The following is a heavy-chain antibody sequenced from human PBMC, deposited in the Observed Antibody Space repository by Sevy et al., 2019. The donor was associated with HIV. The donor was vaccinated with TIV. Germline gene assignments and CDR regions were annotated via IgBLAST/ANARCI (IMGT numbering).Heavy chain of an antibody. CDR3: ARGRDTAMVMLYYYYGMDV. CDR2: IIPIFGTA. D-gene: IGHD5-18*01. J-gene: IGHJ6*02. V-gene: IGHV1-69*13. CDR1: GGTFSSYA. Sequence: ASVKVSCKASGGTFSSYAISWVRQAPGQGLEWMGGIIPIFGTANYAQKFQGRVTITADESTSTAYMELSSLRSEETAVYYCARGRDTAMVMLYYYYGMDVWGQGTTVTVSS.